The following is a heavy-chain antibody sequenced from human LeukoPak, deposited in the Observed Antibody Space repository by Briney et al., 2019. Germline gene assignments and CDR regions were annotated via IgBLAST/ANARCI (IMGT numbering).Heavy chain of an antibody. D-gene: IGHD1-26*01. CDR1: GFTFSSYA. J-gene: IGHJ4*02. V-gene: IGHV3-23*01. CDR2: ISGSGGST. CDR3: ATSPDSGSPRRAFAY. Sequence: GGSLRLSCAASGFTFSSYAMSWVRQAPGKGLEWVSAISGSGGSTHYADSVKGRFTISRDNSKNTLYLQMNSLRAEDTAVYYCATSPDSGSPRRAFAYWGQGTLVTVSS.